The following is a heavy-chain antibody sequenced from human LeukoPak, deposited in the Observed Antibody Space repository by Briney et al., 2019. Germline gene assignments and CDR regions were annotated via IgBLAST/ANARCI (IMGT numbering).Heavy chain of an antibody. V-gene: IGHV4-4*07. CDR1: GGSISSYY. CDR2: IYTSGST. Sequence: PSGTLSLTCTVSGGSISSYYWSWIRQPAGKGLEWIGRIYTSGSTNYNPSLKSRVTMSVDTSKNQFSLKLSSVTAADTAVYYCARDLSGHPRYYYYYMDVWGKGTTVTVSS. D-gene: IGHD1-26*01. J-gene: IGHJ6*03. CDR3: ARDLSGHPRYYYYYMDV.